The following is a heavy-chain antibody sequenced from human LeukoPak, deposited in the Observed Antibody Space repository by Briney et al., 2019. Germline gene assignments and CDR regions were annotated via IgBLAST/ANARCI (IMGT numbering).Heavy chain of an antibody. CDR3: TRHTGTTGEVKFDP. V-gene: IGHV1-46*01. Sequence: ASVKVACKASGYSFTNYYIHWVRPAPGQGREWMVLINPGGDNTDYAQNFQGRGTMSVDTSKNQFSLRLSSVTAAATAVYSCTRHTGTTGEVKFDPWGQGTLVTVSS. D-gene: IGHD4-17*01. CDR1: GYSFTNYY. J-gene: IGHJ5*02. CDR2: INPGGDNT.